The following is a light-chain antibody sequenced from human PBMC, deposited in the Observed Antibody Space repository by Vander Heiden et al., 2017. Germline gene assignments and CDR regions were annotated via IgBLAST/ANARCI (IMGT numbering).Light chain of an antibody. CDR3: LKYDSAPRT. J-gene: IGKJ1*01. CDR2: GRY. Sequence: IQMTQSPSSLSASVGDRVTITCRTSQGIANFLAWYQQRPGRAPKLLVYGRYRLQSGVPSRFSGSGTGTEFTLTISSLQPEDVAIYYCLKYDSAPRTFGQGTRVELK. V-gene: IGKV1-27*01. CDR1: QGIANF.